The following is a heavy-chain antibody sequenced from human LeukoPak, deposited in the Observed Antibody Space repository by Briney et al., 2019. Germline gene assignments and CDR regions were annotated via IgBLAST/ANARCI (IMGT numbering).Heavy chain of an antibody. D-gene: IGHD3-22*01. Sequence: ASVKVSCKASGGTFSSYAISWVRQAPGQGLEWMGGIIPIFGTANYAQKFQGRVTITADKSTSTAYMELSSLRSEDTAVYYCARGGHYYDSSGYPRWGQGTLVTVSS. CDR1: GGTFSSYA. CDR2: IIPIFGTA. J-gene: IGHJ4*02. CDR3: ARGGHYYDSSGYPR. V-gene: IGHV1-69*06.